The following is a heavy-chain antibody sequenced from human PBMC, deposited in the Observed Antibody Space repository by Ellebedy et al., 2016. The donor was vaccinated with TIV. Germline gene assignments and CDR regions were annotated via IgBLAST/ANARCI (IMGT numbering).Heavy chain of an antibody. V-gene: IGHV3-11*01. CDR2: ISSSGSTI. J-gene: IGHJ4*02. D-gene: IGHD6-13*01. CDR1: GFIFSDFY. Sequence: GGSLRLSCAASGFIFSDFYMTWIRQAPGKGLEWVSYISSSGSTIYYADSVKGRFTISRDNAKNSLYLQMNSLRAEDTAVYYCARDLWGIAAAPFYWGQGTLVTVSS. CDR3: ARDLWGIAAAPFY.